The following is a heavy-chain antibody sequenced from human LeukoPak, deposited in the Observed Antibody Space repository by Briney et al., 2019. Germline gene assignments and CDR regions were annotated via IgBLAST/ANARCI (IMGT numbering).Heavy chain of an antibody. CDR1: GFTFSSYA. D-gene: IGHD5-12*01. Sequence: GGSLRLSCAASGFTFSSYAMSWVRQAPGKGLDWVSAISGSGYSTYYADSVKGRITISRDNSKNTLYLQMNSLRAEDTAVYYCAKEAGYSGYDYPDYWGQGTLVTVSS. J-gene: IGHJ4*02. CDR2: ISGSGYST. V-gene: IGHV3-23*01. CDR3: AKEAGYSGYDYPDY.